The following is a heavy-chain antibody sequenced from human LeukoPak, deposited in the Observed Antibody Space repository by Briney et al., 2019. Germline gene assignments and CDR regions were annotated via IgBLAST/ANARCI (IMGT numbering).Heavy chain of an antibody. CDR1: GGSISSYY. Sequence: PSETLSLTCTVSGGSISSYYWSWIRQPAGKGLEWIGRIYTSGSTNYNPSLKSRVTMSVDTSKNQFSLKLSSVTAADTAVYYCARLTMVRGVIPYFDYWGQGTLLTVSS. V-gene: IGHV4-4*07. D-gene: IGHD3-10*01. CDR3: ARLTMVRGVIPYFDY. CDR2: IYTSGST. J-gene: IGHJ4*02.